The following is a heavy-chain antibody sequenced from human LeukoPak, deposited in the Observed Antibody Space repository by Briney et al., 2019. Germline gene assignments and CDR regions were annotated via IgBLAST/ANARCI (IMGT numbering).Heavy chain of an antibody. V-gene: IGHV4-34*01. CDR3: ARGRANWGYPFFDY. J-gene: IGHJ4*02. CDR2: INHSGST. CDR1: GGSFSGYY. D-gene: IGHD7-27*01. Sequence: SETLSLTCAVYGGSFSGYYWSWIRQPPGKGLERIGEINHSGSTNYNPSLKSRVTISVDTSKNQFSLKLSSVTAADTAVYYCARGRANWGYPFFDYWGQGTLVTVSS.